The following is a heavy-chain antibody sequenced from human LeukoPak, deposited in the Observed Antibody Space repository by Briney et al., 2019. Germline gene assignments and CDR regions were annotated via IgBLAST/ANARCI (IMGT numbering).Heavy chain of an antibody. CDR1: GFTFSSYG. V-gene: IGHV3-30*02. CDR3: ARGIWFGELSGPWWFDP. J-gene: IGHJ5*02. CDR2: IRYDGSNK. D-gene: IGHD3-10*01. Sequence: GGSLRLSCAASGFTFSSYGMHWVRQAPGKGLEWVAFIRYDGSNKYYADSVKGRFTISRDNSKNTLYLQMNSLRAEDTAVYYCARGIWFGELSGPWWFDPWGQGTLVTVSS.